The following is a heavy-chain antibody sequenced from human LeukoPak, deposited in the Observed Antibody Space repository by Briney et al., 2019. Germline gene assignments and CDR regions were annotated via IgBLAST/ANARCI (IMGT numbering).Heavy chain of an antibody. D-gene: IGHD1-1*01. CDR2: ISYDGSNK. Sequence: GGSLRLSCAASGFTFSSYAMHWVRQAPGKGLEWVSIISYDGSNKYDADSVKGRLTISRDNSKNTLHLQMNSLRAEDTAVYYCARGLGTYTLDYWGQGTLVTVSS. V-gene: IGHV3-30*04. CDR3: ARGLGTYTLDY. CDR1: GFTFSSYA. J-gene: IGHJ4*02.